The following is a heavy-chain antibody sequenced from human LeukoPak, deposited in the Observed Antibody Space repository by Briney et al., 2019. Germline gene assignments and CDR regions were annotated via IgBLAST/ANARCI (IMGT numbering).Heavy chain of an antibody. J-gene: IGHJ4*02. CDR3: ARTVLRWPPTDPHFDY. V-gene: IGHV1-46*01. CDR2: IDPNAGST. D-gene: IGHD4-23*01. CDR1: GYTFSNYY. Sequence: ASVKVSCKASGYTFSNYYMHWVRQAPGQGLEWMGRIDPNAGSTRYAQKFQGRVTMTRDTSTSTVYLELSSLTPEDTAVYYCARTVLRWPPTDPHFDYWGQGTPVTVSS.